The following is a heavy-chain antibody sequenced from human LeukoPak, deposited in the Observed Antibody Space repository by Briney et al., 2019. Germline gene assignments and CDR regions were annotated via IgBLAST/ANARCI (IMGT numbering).Heavy chain of an antibody. J-gene: IGHJ6*02. Sequence: ASVKVSCKASGYTFTGYYMHWVRQAPGQGLEWMGWINPNSGGTNYAQKFQGRVTMTRDTSISTAYMELSSLRSEDTAVYYCARNYDFWSGYYYYYGMDVWGQGTTVTVSS. CDR3: ARNYDFWSGYYYYYGMDV. CDR2: INPNSGGT. D-gene: IGHD3-3*01. CDR1: GYTFTGYY. V-gene: IGHV1-2*02.